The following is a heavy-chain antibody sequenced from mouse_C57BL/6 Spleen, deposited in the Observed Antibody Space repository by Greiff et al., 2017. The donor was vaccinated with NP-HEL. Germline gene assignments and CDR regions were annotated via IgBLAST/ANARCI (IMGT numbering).Heavy chain of an antibody. Sequence: QVQLQQSGAELVRPGSSVKLSCKASGYTFTSYWMHWVKQRPIQGLEWIGNIDPSDSETHYNQKFKDKATLTVDKSSSTAYMQLSSLTSEDSAVYYCAREGGFLDYWGQGTTLTVSS. CDR2: IDPSDSET. CDR1: GYTFTSYW. J-gene: IGHJ2*01. CDR3: AREGGFLDY. V-gene: IGHV1-52*01.